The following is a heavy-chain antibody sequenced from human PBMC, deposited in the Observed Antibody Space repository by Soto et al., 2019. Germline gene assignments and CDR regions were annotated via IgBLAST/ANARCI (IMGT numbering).Heavy chain of an antibody. J-gene: IGHJ3*02. CDR2: ISAYNGNT. D-gene: IGHD2-21*01. Sequence: ASVKVSCKASGYTFTSYGISWVRQAPGQGLEWMGWISAYNGNTNYAQKHQGRVTMTTDTSTSTAYMELRSLRSDDTAVYYRARDNYCGGDCYLYPDNRNDAFDIWGQGTMVTVSS. CDR3: ARDNYCGGDCYLYPDNRNDAFDI. CDR1: GYTFTSYG. V-gene: IGHV1-18*01.